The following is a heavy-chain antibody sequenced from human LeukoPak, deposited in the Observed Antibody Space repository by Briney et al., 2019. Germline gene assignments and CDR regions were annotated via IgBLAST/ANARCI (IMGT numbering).Heavy chain of an antibody. J-gene: IGHJ4*02. CDR2: ISGSDGST. D-gene: IGHD3-10*01. CDR1: GFTFSSYG. CDR3: AKESGSYYHHYYFDY. Sequence: GGSLRLSCAASGFTFSSYGMSWVRQAPGKGLEWVSDISGSDGSTYYADSVKGRFTISRDNSNNTLYLQMNSLRAEDTAIYYCAKESGSYYHHYYFDYWGQGTLVTVSS. V-gene: IGHV3-23*01.